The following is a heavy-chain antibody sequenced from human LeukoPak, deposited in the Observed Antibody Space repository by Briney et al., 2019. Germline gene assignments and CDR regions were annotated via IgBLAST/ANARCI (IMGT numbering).Heavy chain of an antibody. CDR2: IIPIFGTA. J-gene: IGHJ4*02. CDR3: ARGTTYYYDSSGYYSR. CDR1: GGTFSSYA. V-gene: IGHV1-69*01. Sequence: GSSVRVSCKASGGTFSSYAISWVRQAPGQGLEWMGGIIPIFGTANYAQKFQGRVTITADESTSTAYMELNSLRSEDTAVYYCARGTTYYYDSSGYYSRWGQGTLVTVSS. D-gene: IGHD3-22*01.